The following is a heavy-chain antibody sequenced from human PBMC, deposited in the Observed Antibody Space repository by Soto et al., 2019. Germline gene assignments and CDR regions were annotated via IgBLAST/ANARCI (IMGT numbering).Heavy chain of an antibody. CDR3: ARLTVRDHDAFDI. J-gene: IGHJ3*02. Sequence: SSETLSLTCTVSGGSISSYYWSWIRQPPGKGLEWIGYIYYSGSTNYNPSLKSRVTISVDTSKNQFSLKLSSVTAADTAVYYCARLTVRDHDAFDIWGQGTMVTVSS. CDR2: IYYSGST. CDR1: GGSISSYY. D-gene: IGHD3-10*01. V-gene: IGHV4-59*01.